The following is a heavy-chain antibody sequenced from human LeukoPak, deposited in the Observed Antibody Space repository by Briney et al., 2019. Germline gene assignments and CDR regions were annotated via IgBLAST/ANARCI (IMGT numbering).Heavy chain of an antibody. CDR2: IYHDERT. V-gene: IGHV3-53*01. CDR3: ARARRVGYSNWDY. Sequence: PGGALRLSCAASGFSISSLYMSSVRQAPRKRLGWGSVIYHDERTDYADSVRGRFTISRDNPKNTLYLQMNSLRVDDTAVYYCARARRVGYSNWDYWGQGTLVTVSS. J-gene: IGHJ4*02. CDR1: GFSISSLY. D-gene: IGHD5-24*01.